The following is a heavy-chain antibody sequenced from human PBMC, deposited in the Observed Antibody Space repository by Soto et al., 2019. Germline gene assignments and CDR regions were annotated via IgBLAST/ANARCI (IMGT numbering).Heavy chain of an antibody. V-gene: IGHV3-23*01. Sequence: LRLSCAASGFTFSSYAMSWVRQAPGKGLEWVSAIGGSGGSTYYADSVKGRFTISRDNSKNTLYLQMNSLRAEDTAVYYCAKHQPEYGDYYYWGQGTLVTVSS. CDR2: IGGSGGST. CDR3: AKHQPEYGDYYY. J-gene: IGHJ4*02. CDR1: GFTFSSYA. D-gene: IGHD4-17*01.